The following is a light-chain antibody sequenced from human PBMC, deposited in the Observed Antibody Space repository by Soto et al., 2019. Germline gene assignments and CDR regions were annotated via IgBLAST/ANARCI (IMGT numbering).Light chain of an antibody. CDR2: EVS. CDR1: SSDVGAYNY. Sequence: QSALTQPASVSGSPGQSITISCTGTSSDVGAYNYVSWFQQHPGKAPTLIISEVSNRPSGVSNRFSCSKSGNAASLTISGLQAEDEADYFCFSFTTDWTHVFGTGTKVTLL. CDR3: FSFTTDWTHV. J-gene: IGLJ1*01. V-gene: IGLV2-14*01.